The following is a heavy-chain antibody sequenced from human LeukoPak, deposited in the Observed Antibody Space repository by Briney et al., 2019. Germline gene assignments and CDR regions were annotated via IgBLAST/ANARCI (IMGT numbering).Heavy chain of an antibody. Sequence: ASVKVSCKASGYTFTSNYIHWVRQAPGQGLEWMGVINPSGGRTSYAQKFQDRVTMTRDMSTSAVYMELSRLRSDDTAVYYCASHWLELGHDIWGQGTMVTVSS. CDR3: ASHWLELGHDI. J-gene: IGHJ3*02. CDR2: INPSGGRT. CDR1: GYTFTSNY. V-gene: IGHV1-46*01. D-gene: IGHD1-7*01.